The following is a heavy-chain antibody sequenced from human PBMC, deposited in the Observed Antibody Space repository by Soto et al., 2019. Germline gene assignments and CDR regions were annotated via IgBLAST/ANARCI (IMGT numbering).Heavy chain of an antibody. D-gene: IGHD3-10*01. V-gene: IGHV3-23*01. CDR2: ISGSGGST. CDR3: AKDYGPGSSYFAY. J-gene: IGHJ4*02. CDR1: GFTFSSYA. Sequence: GGSLRLSCAASGFTFSSYAMSWVRQAPGKGLEWVSAISGSGGSTYYADSVKGRFTISRNKSKNTLYLQMNSLRAEDTAIYYFAKDYGPGSSYFAYWGQETLVTVSS.